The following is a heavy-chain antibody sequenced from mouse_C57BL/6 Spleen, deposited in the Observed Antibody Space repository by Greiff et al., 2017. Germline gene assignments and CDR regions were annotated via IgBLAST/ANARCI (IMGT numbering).Heavy chain of an antibody. CDR3: ARKEVANYFDY. CDR1: GYTFTSYW. Sequence: QVQLQQPGAELVRPGSSVKLSCKASGYTFTSYWMHWVKQRPIQGLEWIGNIDPSDSETNYNQKFKDKATLTVDKSSSTAYMQLSSLTSEDSAVYYCARKEVANYFDYWGQGTTLTVSS. CDR2: IDPSDSET. D-gene: IGHD1-1*01. V-gene: IGHV1-52*01. J-gene: IGHJ2*01.